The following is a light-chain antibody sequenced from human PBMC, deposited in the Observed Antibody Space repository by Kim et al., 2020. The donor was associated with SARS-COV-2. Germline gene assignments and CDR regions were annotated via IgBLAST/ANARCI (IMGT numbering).Light chain of an antibody. V-gene: IGLV1-44*01. J-gene: IGLJ1*01. Sequence: GQRVTISCSGSSSNIGSNTVSWYQQLPGTAPKLLIYTNNQRPSGVPDRFSGSKSGTSASLAISGLQSEDEADYYCASWDVSLDGYVFGSGTKVTVL. CDR1: SSNIGSNT. CDR3: ASWDVSLDGYV. CDR2: TNN.